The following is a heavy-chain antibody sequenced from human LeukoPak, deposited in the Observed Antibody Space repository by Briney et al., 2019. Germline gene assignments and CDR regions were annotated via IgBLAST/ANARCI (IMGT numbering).Heavy chain of an antibody. CDR2: IKQDGSEK. CDR1: GFTFSSYW. Sequence: PGGSLRLSCAASGFTFSSYWMSWVRQAPGKGLEWVANIKQDGSEKYYVDSVKGRFTISRDNAKNSLYLQMNSLRAEDTAVYYCARDETTVVTPYFDYWGQGTLVTVSS. V-gene: IGHV3-7*01. D-gene: IGHD4-23*01. J-gene: IGHJ4*02. CDR3: ARDETTVVTPYFDY.